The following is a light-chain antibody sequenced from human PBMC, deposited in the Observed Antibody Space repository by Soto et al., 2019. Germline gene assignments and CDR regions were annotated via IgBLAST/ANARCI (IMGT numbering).Light chain of an antibody. CDR3: QHYNSYSEA. J-gene: IGKJ1*01. CDR2: KAS. Sequence: DIPMTQSPSTLSGSVGDRVTITCRASQTISSWLAWYQQKPGKAPKLLIYKASTLKSGVPSRFSGSGSGIEFTLTISSLQPDDFATYYCQHYNSYSEAFGQGTKVELK. CDR1: QTISSW. V-gene: IGKV1-5*03.